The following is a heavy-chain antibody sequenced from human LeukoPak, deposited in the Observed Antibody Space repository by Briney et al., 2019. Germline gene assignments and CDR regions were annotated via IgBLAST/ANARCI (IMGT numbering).Heavy chain of an antibody. CDR1: GFTVSSNY. CDR2: ISSTSNYI. CDR3: ARAGDILLVSYFHFYGMDV. Sequence: GGSLRLSCAASGFTVSSNYMSWVRQAPGKGPEWVSSISSTSNYIYYAESVKGRFAVSRDNAKNSLYLQMNSLRADDTAVYYCARAGDILLVSYFHFYGMDVWGQGTTVIVSS. D-gene: IGHD7-27*01. V-gene: IGHV3-21*01. J-gene: IGHJ6*02.